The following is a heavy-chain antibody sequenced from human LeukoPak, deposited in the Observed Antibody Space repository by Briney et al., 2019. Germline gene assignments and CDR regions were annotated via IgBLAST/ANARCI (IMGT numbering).Heavy chain of an antibody. V-gene: IGHV4-38-2*01. D-gene: IGHD6-19*01. CDR2: IYYSGST. CDR3: ARSQSTGWYNGGLDV. Sequence: PGGSLRLSCAAYGFTFSNYWLSWIRQPPGKGLEWIGSIYYSGSTYYNPSLKSRVTISVDTSKNQFSLKLSSVTAADTAVYYCARSQSTGWYNGGLDVWGQGTTVTVSS. CDR1: GFTFSNYW. J-gene: IGHJ6*02.